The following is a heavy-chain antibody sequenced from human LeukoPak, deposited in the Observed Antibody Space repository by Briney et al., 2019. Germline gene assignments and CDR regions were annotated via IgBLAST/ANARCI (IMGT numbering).Heavy chain of an antibody. CDR1: GFTFSSDG. CDR2: ISYDGSNK. V-gene: IGHV3-30*18. Sequence: GGSLRLSCAASGFTFSSDGMHWVRQAPGKGLGWVAVISYDGSNKYYADTVKGRFTISRDNSKNTLYLQMNSLRAEDTAVYYCAKDSAGYSSGWYAYWGQGTLVTVSS. J-gene: IGHJ4*02. D-gene: IGHD6-19*01. CDR3: AKDSAGYSSGWYAY.